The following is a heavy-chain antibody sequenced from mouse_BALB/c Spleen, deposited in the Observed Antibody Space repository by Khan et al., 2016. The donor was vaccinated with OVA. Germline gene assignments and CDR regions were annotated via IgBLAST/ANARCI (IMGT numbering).Heavy chain of an antibody. CDR2: ISTYSGNT. CDR1: GYTFTDYA. Sequence: QVQLQQSGPELVRPGVSVKISCKGSGYTFTDYAMHWVKQSHAKSLEWIGLISTYSGNTNYKQKFKGKATMTVDKSSSTAYMDLASWTSEDAAISYCTRPAYDGYSDYWGQGTTLTVSS. D-gene: IGHD2-3*01. CDR3: TRPAYDGYSDY. J-gene: IGHJ2*01. V-gene: IGHV1S137*01.